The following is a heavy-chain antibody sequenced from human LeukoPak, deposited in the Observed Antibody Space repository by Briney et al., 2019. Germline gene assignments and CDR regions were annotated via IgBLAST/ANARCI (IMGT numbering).Heavy chain of an antibody. D-gene: IGHD6-13*01. J-gene: IGHJ6*02. CDR1: GVSFSGYY. V-gene: IGHV4-34*01. CDR3: ARGPGLISGSAAGNYYYGMDV. CDR2: INHSGST. Sequence: SETLSLTCAVYGVSFSGYYWSWIRQPPGKGLEWIGEINHSGSTNYNPSLKSRVTISVDTSKNQFSLKLSSVTAADTAVYYCARGPGLISGSAAGNYYYGMDVWGQGTTVTVS.